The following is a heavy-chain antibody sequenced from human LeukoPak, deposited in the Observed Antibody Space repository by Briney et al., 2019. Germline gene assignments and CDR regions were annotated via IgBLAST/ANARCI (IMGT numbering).Heavy chain of an antibody. CDR2: ISAYNGNT. CDR1: GYTFTSCG. V-gene: IGHV1-18*01. J-gene: IGHJ3*02. D-gene: IGHD1-26*01. CDR3: AREPVGATTGAFDI. Sequence: ASVKVSCKASGYTFTSCGISWVRQAPGQGLEWMGWISAYNGNTNYAQKLQGRVTMTTDTSTSTAYMELRSLRSDDTAVYYCAREPVGATTGAFDIWGQGTMVTVSS.